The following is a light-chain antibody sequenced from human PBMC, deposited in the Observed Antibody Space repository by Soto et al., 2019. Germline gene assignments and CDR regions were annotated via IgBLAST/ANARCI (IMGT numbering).Light chain of an antibody. CDR2: KAS. J-gene: IGKJ4*01. CDR1: QSISTW. V-gene: IGKV1-5*03. CDR3: QQYNSYSPLT. Sequence: DIQMTQSPSTLPASVGDRVTITCRANQSISTWLAWYQQKPGKAPNLLIYKASRLETGVPSRFSGSGSGTEFTLTISFLQPYDFATYSCQQYNSYSPLTFGGGTKVEIK.